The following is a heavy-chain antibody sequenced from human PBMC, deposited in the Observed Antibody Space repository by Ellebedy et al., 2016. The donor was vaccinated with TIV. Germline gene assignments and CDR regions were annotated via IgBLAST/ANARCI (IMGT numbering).Heavy chain of an antibody. CDR1: GFTFSSFG. Sequence: PGGSLRLSCAASGFTFSSFGMHWVRQAPGKGLEWVAVISFDGSNDYYADSVKGLFTISRDNSKNTLYLQMNSLRPEDTAVYYCAKDPQYRMDDYFDYWGQGTLVTVSS. CDR2: ISFDGSND. J-gene: IGHJ4*02. D-gene: IGHD2-2*02. V-gene: IGHV3-30*18. CDR3: AKDPQYRMDDYFDY.